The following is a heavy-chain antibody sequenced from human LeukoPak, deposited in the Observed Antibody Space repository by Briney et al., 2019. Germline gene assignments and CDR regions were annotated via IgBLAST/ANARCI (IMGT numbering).Heavy chain of an antibody. Sequence: GGSLRLSCAAPGFMFHDYAILWVRQAPGKGLEWVSLISGDGGSTFYADSVKGRFTISRDNSKNSLYLQMNSLRSDDTALYYCARESESSGWYDYWGQGTLVTVSS. J-gene: IGHJ4*02. CDR1: GFMFHDYA. CDR2: ISGDGGST. CDR3: ARESESSGWYDY. D-gene: IGHD6-19*01. V-gene: IGHV3-43*02.